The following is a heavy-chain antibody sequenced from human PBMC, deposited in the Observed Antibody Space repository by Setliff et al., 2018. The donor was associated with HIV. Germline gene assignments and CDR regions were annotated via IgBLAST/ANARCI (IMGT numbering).Heavy chain of an antibody. CDR3: ARVSYTGSSYIDY. Sequence: SETLSLTCTVSAYSITSGSYYWSWIRQPAGKGLEWIGHIFTSGSTNYNPSLKSRVSISIDTSKNQFSLKVNSVTAADTAVYYCARVSYTGSSYIDYWGQGTLVTVSS. CDR2: IFTSGST. J-gene: IGHJ4*02. CDR1: AYSITSGSYY. V-gene: IGHV4-61*09. D-gene: IGHD6-6*01.